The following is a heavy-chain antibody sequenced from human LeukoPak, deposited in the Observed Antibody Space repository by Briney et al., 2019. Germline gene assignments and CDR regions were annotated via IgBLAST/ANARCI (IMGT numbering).Heavy chain of an antibody. Sequence: ASVKVSCKVSGYTLTELSMHWVRQAPAKGLEWMGGFEPEDGETIYAQKFQGRVTMTEDTSTDTAYMELSSLRSEDTAVYYCATSYELLGAFDIWGQGTMVTVSS. V-gene: IGHV1-24*01. CDR2: FEPEDGET. J-gene: IGHJ3*02. CDR1: GYTLTELS. D-gene: IGHD1-26*01. CDR3: ATSYELLGAFDI.